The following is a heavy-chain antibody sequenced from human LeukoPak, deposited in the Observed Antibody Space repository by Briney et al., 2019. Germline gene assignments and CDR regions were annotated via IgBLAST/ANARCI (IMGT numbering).Heavy chain of an antibody. Sequence: SETLSLTCTVSGGSISSYYWSWIRQPPGKGLEWIGYIYYSGSTNYNPSLKSRVTISVDTSKNQFSLKLSSVTAADTAVYYCARGPYSSSPVDYYYYMDVWGKGTTVTVSS. J-gene: IGHJ6*03. D-gene: IGHD6-6*01. V-gene: IGHV4-59*01. CDR3: ARGPYSSSPVDYYYYMDV. CDR1: GGSISSYY. CDR2: IYYSGST.